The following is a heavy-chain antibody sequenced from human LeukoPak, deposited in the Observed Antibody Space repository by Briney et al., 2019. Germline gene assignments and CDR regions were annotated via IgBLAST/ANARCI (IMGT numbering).Heavy chain of an antibody. J-gene: IGHJ3*02. D-gene: IGHD3-9*01. CDR2: ISYDGSNK. V-gene: IGHV3-30-3*01. CDR1: GFTFSSYA. Sequence: HPGRSLRLSCAASGFTFSSYAMHWVRQAPGKGLEWVAVISYDGSNKYYADSVKGRFTISRDNSKNTLYLQMNSLRAEDTAVYYCAKDSEYDWGAFDIWGQGTMVTVSS. CDR3: AKDSEYDWGAFDI.